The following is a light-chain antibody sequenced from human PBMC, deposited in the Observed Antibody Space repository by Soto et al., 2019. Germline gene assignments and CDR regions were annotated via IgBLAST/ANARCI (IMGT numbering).Light chain of an antibody. CDR3: SSYTTSNTVV. CDR2: DVS. V-gene: IGLV2-14*01. Sequence: QSALTQPASVSGSPGQSITISCTGTSSDVGGYNYVSWYQQHPGKVPKLMIYDVSSRPSGVSTRFSGSKSGNTASLTISGLQAEDEADYYCSSYTTSNTVVFGGGTKLTVL. CDR1: SSDVGGYNY. J-gene: IGLJ2*01.